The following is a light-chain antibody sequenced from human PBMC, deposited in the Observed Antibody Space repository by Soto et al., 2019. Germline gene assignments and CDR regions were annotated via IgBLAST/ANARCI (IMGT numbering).Light chain of an antibody. Sequence: EIVLTQSPGTLSLSPGERATLSCRASQSVSSSYLAWYQQKPGQPPRLLIYGASSRATGIPDRFSGSGSGTDFPLTISRLEPEDFAVFYCQHYDSLPITFGQGTRLEPK. CDR2: GAS. J-gene: IGKJ5*01. V-gene: IGKV3-20*01. CDR1: QSVSSSY. CDR3: QHYDSLPIT.